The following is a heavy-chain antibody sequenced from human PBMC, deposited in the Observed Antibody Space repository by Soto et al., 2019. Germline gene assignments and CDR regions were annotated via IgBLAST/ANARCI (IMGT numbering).Heavy chain of an antibody. CDR2: MNPNSGNT. CDR3: AVLRFLEWPNPDYYGMDV. V-gene: IGHV1-8*01. Sequence: ASVKVSCKASGYTFTGYDINWVRQATGQGLEWMGWMNPNSGNTGYAQKFQGRVTMTRNTSISTAYMELSSLRSEDTAVYYCAVLRFLEWPNPDYYGMDVWGQGTTVTSP. D-gene: IGHD3-3*01. J-gene: IGHJ6*02. CDR1: GYTFTGYD.